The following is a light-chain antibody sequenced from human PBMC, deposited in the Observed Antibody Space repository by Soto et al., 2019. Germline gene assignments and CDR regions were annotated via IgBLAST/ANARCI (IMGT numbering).Light chain of an antibody. CDR3: AAWDDSLNGLWV. J-gene: IGLJ3*02. Sequence: QSELTQPPSASGTPGQRVTISCSGSSSNIGSNTVNWYQQLPGTAPKLLIYSNNQRPSGVPDRFSGSKSGTSASLAISGLQSEDEADYYCAAWDDSLNGLWVFGGGTKLTVL. CDR1: SSNIGSNT. CDR2: SNN. V-gene: IGLV1-44*01.